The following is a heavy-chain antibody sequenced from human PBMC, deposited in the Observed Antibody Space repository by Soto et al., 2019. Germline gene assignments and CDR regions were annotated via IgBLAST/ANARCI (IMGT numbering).Heavy chain of an antibody. CDR1: GYSFTSHG. D-gene: IGHD3-10*01. J-gene: IGHJ6*03. CDR3: ASMVRGSNIDYCHDIDV. CDR2: ISGNSGDT. V-gene: IGHV1-18*01. Sequence: QVQLVQSGAEVKKPGASVKVSCKASGYSFTSHGISWVRQAPGQGLEWMGWISGNSGDTNCAQKLQGRVTVTTDTSPSTAYRERRSLRSEDPAVYYCASMVRGSNIDYCHDIDVWGKGNAVTVSS.